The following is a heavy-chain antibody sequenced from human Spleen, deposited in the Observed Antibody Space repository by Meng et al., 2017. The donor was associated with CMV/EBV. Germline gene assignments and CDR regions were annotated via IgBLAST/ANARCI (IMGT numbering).Heavy chain of an antibody. D-gene: IGHD3-3*01. Sequence: GESLKISCAASGFTFSNAWMSWVRQAPGKGLEWIGRIKSKTDGGTTDYAAPVKGRFTISRDDSKNTLYLQMNSLKTEDTAIYYCTTCGYDSWSAYGIDFYYYGLDVWGQGTTVTVSS. CDR3: TTCGYDSWSAYGIDFYYYGLDV. CDR2: IKSKTDGGTT. CDR1: GFTFSNAW. V-gene: IGHV3-15*01. J-gene: IGHJ6*02.